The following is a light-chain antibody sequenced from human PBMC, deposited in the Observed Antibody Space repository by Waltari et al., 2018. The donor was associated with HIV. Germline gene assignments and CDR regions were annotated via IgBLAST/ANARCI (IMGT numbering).Light chain of an antibody. CDR1: SFDISGYTF. CDR2: EVS. J-gene: IGLJ3*02. CDR3: ISYISSSSPV. Sequence: QSALTQPASVSGSPGQSITISCTGTSFDISGYTFVSWFQHHPGKAPKVIIYEVSNRPSGVSDRFSGSKSGNTASLTISGLQPEDEAEYFCISYISSSSPVFGGGTKVTVL. V-gene: IGLV2-14*01.